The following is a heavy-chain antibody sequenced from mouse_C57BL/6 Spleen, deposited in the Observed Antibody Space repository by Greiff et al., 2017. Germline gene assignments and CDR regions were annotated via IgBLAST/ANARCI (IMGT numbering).Heavy chain of an antibody. J-gene: IGHJ2*01. Sequence: LQESGAELVRPGASVKLSCKASGYTFTDYYINWVKQRPGQGLEWIARIYPGSGNTYYNEKFKGKATLTAEKSSSTAYMQLSSLTSEDSAVYFCAREGYGSSFDYWGQGTTLTVSS. CDR1: GYTFTDYY. V-gene: IGHV1-76*01. D-gene: IGHD1-1*01. CDR3: AREGYGSSFDY. CDR2: IYPGSGNT.